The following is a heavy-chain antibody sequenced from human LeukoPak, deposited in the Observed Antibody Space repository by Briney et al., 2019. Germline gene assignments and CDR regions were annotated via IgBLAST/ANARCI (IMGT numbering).Heavy chain of an antibody. CDR1: GGSITSYY. D-gene: IGHD4-17*01. CDR3: ARYRGYGDYVFPFDY. CDR2: ISYSGNT. J-gene: IGHJ4*02. Sequence: PSETLSLTCTVSGGSITSYYWSWIRQPPGKGLEWIGYISYSGNTDYNPSLKSRVTISVDTSKNQFSLKLSSVTAADTAVYYCARYRGYGDYVFPFDYWGQGTLVTVSS. V-gene: IGHV4-59*01.